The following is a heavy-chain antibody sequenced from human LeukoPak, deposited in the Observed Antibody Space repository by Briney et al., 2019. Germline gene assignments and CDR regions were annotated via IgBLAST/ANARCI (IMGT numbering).Heavy chain of an antibody. Sequence: GGSLRLSCAASGFTVSSNYMNWVRQAPGKGLEWVSVMYSGGSTFYGDSVKGRFTISRDNSMNTLYLQMNSLRVDDTAVYYCAREQVVVGRGYYGMDVWGQGTSVTVSS. CDR3: AREQVVVGRGYYGMDV. D-gene: IGHD2-2*01. V-gene: IGHV3-66*01. CDR1: GFTVSSNY. J-gene: IGHJ6*02. CDR2: MYSGGST.